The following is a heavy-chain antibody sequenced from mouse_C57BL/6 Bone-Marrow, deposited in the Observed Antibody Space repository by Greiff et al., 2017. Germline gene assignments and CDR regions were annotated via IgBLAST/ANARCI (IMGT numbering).Heavy chain of an antibody. J-gene: IGHJ2*01. V-gene: IGHV1-62-2*01. D-gene: IGHD1-1*01. CDR1: GYTFTEYT. CDR2: FYPGSGSI. Sequence: QVQLQQSGAELVKPGASVKLSCKASGYTFTEYTIHWVKQRSGQGLEWIGWFYPGSGSIKYNEKFKDKATLTANKSSSTVYMELSRLTSADSAVYFCARHEWSTVVATRGYYFDYWGQGTTLTVSS. CDR3: ARHEWSTVVATRGYYFDY.